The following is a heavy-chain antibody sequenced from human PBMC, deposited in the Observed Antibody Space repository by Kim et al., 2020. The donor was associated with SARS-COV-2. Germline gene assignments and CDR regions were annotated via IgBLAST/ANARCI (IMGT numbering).Heavy chain of an antibody. J-gene: IGHJ4*02. V-gene: IGHV3-23*01. Sequence: GGSLRLSCAVSVFNFGSFDMTWVRQAPGKGLDWVSSIGPTEYTTFYADSVKGRFTISRDNSEKTLFLQMNSLRAEDTALYYCARGLGSPDYWGQGTLVTVSS. CDR2: IGPTEYTT. CDR1: VFNFGSFD. CDR3: ARGLGSPDY. D-gene: IGHD7-27*01.